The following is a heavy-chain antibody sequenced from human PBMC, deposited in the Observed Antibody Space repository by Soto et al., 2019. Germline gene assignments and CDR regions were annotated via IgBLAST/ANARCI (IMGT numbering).Heavy chain of an antibody. V-gene: IGHV1-69*13. CDR1: GGTFRSYA. J-gene: IGHJ4*02. CDR2: IIPISGTA. Sequence: ASVKVSCKASGGTFRSYAISWVRQAPGQGLEWMGGIIPISGTANYAQKFQGRVTITADESTSTAYMELSSLRSEDTAVYYCAKAYSSSSHQFDYWGQRTLVTVSS. CDR3: AKAYSSSSHQFDY. D-gene: IGHD6-6*01.